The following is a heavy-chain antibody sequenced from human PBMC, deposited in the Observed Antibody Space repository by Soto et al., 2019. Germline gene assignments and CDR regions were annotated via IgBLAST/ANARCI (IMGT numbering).Heavy chain of an antibody. CDR1: GFTFSRYG. D-gene: IGHD3-10*01. CDR2: IWYDGSNK. Sequence: QVQLVESGGGVVQPGRSLRLSCAASGFTFSRYGMHWVRQAPGKGLEWVAVIWYDGSNKYYADSVKGRFTISRDNSKNTLYLQMNSLRAEDTAVYYCARDTNLVRGGGLDYWGQGTLVTVSS. V-gene: IGHV3-33*01. J-gene: IGHJ4*02. CDR3: ARDTNLVRGGGLDY.